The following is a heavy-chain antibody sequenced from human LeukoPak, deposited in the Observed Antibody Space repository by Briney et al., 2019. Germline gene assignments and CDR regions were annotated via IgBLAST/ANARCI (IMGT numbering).Heavy chain of an antibody. CDR1: GYSITSAYY. CDR3: ARVARCISCFDVDY. D-gene: IGHD2-2*01. V-gene: IGHV4-38-2*02. CDR2: FFLKGST. Sequence: SETLSLTCTVSGYSITSAYYWGWIRQPPGKGLEWIGSFFLKGSTYYNPSLKSRVTISVNTSKNQFSLTLSSVTAADTAVYYCARVARCISCFDVDYWGRGTLVTVSS. J-gene: IGHJ4*02.